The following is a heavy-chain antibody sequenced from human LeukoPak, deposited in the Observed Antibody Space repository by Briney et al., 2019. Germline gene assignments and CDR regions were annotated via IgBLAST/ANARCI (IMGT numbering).Heavy chain of an antibody. V-gene: IGHV3-7*01. CDR3: ARDSGDRTVDY. J-gene: IGHJ4*02. Sequence: GESLRLSCAASGFTFSSYWMSWVRQDPGKGLEWVANIKPDGSEKYYVDSVKGRFTVSRDNAKNSLYLQMNSLRAEDTAVYYCARDSGDRTVDYWGQGTLVTVSS. D-gene: IGHD3-10*01. CDR1: GFTFSSYW. CDR2: IKPDGSEK.